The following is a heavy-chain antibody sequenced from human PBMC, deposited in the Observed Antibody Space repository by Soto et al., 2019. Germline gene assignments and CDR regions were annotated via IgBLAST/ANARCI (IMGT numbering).Heavy chain of an antibody. CDR2: ISGSGGST. CDR3: AKRADNTYYDFWSGVYGMDV. Sequence: GGSLRLSCAASGFTFSSYAMSWVRQAPGKGLEWVSAISGSGGSTYYADSVKGRFTISRDNSKNTLYLQMNSLRAEDTAVYYCAKRADNTYYDFWSGVYGMDVWGQGTTVTVSS. V-gene: IGHV3-23*01. CDR1: GFTFSSYA. D-gene: IGHD3-3*01. J-gene: IGHJ6*02.